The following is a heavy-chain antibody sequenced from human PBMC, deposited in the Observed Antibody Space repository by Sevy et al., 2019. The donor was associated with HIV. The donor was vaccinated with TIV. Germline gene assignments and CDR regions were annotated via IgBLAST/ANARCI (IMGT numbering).Heavy chain of an antibody. D-gene: IGHD2-15*01. CDR1: GFTVSSNY. Sequence: GGSLRLSCAASGFTVSSNYMSWVRQAPGKGPEWVSVIYSGGSTYYADSVKGRFTISRDNSKNTLYLQMNSLRAEDTAVYYWSRDTGGNRYGMDVWGQGTTVTVSS. V-gene: IGHV3-53*01. CDR3: SRDTGGNRYGMDV. CDR2: IYSGGST. J-gene: IGHJ6*02.